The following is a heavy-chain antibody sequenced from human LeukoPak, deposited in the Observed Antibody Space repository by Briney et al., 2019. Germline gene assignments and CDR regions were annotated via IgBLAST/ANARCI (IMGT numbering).Heavy chain of an antibody. CDR1: GGSISSYY. CDR2: IYYSGST. D-gene: IGHD3-22*01. V-gene: IGHV4-59*01. CDR3: ARGMIGISSGYYHYFDY. Sequence: PSETLSLTCTVSGGSISSYYWSWIRQPPGKGLEWIGYIYYSGSTNYNPSLKSRVTISVDTSKNQFSLKLSSVTAADTAVYYCARGMIGISSGYYHYFDYWGQGTLVTVSS. J-gene: IGHJ4*02.